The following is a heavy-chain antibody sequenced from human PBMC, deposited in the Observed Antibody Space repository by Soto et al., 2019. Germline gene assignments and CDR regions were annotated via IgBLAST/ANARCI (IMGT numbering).Heavy chain of an antibody. CDR1: GYTFTSYA. J-gene: IGHJ6*02. Sequence: VKVSCKASGYTFTSYAMHWVRQAPGQRLEWIGWINAGNGNTKYAQKFQGRVTITRDTSTSTAYMELSSLRSEDTALYYCAADASLYDFWSGYRSDYHYYGMDFWGQGTTVTVSS. CDR2: INAGNGNT. D-gene: IGHD3-3*01. V-gene: IGHV1-3*01. CDR3: AADASLYDFWSGYRSDYHYYGMDF.